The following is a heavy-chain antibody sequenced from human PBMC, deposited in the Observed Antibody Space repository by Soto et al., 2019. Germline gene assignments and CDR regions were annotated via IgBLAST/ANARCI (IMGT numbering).Heavy chain of an antibody. D-gene: IGHD3-16*01. CDR1: GYTFTCYY. V-gene: IGHV1-46*01. Sequence: ASVKVSCNASGYTFTCYYIHWVRQPPGQGLEGMGIINPSGGRTSYEQKCQGRVTMTRDTSTSTVYMELSSLRSEDTAVYYCQRRWRVITSKWFDPWGQG. CDR2: INPSGGRT. CDR3: QRRWRVITSKWFDP. J-gene: IGHJ5*02.